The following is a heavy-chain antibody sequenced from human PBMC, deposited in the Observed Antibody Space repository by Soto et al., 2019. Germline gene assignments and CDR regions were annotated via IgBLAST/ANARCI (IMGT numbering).Heavy chain of an antibody. D-gene: IGHD2-21*01. V-gene: IGHV3-30*18. CDR3: AKENQHMVHDY. CDR2: ISHDVSNK. CDR1: GFTFRNYG. J-gene: IGHJ4*02. Sequence: QVQLVESGGGVVRPGRSLRLTCAASGFTFRNYGMHWVRQAPGRGLEWVAVISHDVSNKSYADSMKGRFIITRDNSENTLFLNMNSLKPEDTAVYYCAKENQHMVHDYWGQGTLVTVSS.